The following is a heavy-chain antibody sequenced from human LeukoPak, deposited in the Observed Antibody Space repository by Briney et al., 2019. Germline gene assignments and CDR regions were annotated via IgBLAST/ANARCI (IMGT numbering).Heavy chain of an antibody. CDR3: ARSYSGTFDI. CDR2: ISSSGSTI. V-gene: IGHV3-48*03. CDR1: GFTFSSYE. Sequence: PGGSLRLSCAASGFTFSSYEMNWVRQALGKGLEWVSYISSSGSTIYYADSVKGRFTISRDNAKNSLYLQMNSLRAEDTAVYYCARSYSGTFDIWGQGTMVTVSS. J-gene: IGHJ3*02. D-gene: IGHD3-10*01.